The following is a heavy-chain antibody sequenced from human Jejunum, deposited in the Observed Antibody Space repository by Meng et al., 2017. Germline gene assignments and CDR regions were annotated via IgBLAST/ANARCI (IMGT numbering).Heavy chain of an antibody. CDR3: ARGHQVDP. CDR1: GGSSSGGDYY. Sequence: QVQLQESGPGLVKPSQTLSLTCTFSGGSSSGGDYYWSWIRPPPGKGLEWIGYIYHSGSTDYNPSLKSRVTISVDTSKNQFSLKLSSVTAADTAVYYCARGHQVDPWGPGTLVTVSS. J-gene: IGHJ5*02. V-gene: IGHV4-30-4*01. CDR2: IYHSGST. D-gene: IGHD2-2*01.